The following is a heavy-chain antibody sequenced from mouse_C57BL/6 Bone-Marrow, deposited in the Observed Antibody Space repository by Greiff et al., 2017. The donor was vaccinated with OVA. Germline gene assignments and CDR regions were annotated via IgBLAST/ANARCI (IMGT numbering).Heavy chain of an antibody. V-gene: IGHV1-69*01. J-gene: IGHJ2*01. CDR3: AREGGSTMGTTWDC. CDR1: GYTFTSYW. Sequence: QVQLQQPGAELVLPSASVKLSCTASGYTFTSYWMHLVKHRPRQGLELIGEIDPSDSYTNYNQQFQGKSTLTVDTSSSTAFMQLIILTSADSAVYYCAREGGSTMGTTWDCWGKGITLTGAS. CDR2: IDPSDSYT. D-gene: IGHD2-2*01.